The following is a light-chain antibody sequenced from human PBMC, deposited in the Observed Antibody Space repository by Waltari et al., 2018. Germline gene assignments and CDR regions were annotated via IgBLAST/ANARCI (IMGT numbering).Light chain of an antibody. Sequence: QSALTQPASVSGSPGQSITISCTGNSSDVGGYNYGPWYQQHPGKAPKHMIYDVSNRPSGVSNRFSGSKSGNTASLTISGLQAEDEADYYCSSYTSSSTLENVFGTGTKVTVL. V-gene: IGLV2-14*01. CDR3: SSYTSSSTLENV. CDR1: SSDVGGYNY. CDR2: DVS. J-gene: IGLJ1*01.